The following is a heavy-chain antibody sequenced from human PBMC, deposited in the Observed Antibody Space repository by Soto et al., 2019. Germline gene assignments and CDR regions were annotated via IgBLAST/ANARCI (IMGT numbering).Heavy chain of an antibody. D-gene: IGHD1-20*01. CDR3: ATSNWNFFDY. Sequence: QVQLVESGGGVVQPGGSLRLSCAASGFSFSSYGMHWVRQAPGKGLEWVAVIWNDSSNKLYPDSVRGRFTISSDNSKSTLFLQMNSLRAEDTAVYYCATSNWNFFDYWGQGALVTVSS. V-gene: IGHV3-33*03. CDR2: IWNDSSNK. J-gene: IGHJ4*02. CDR1: GFSFSSYG.